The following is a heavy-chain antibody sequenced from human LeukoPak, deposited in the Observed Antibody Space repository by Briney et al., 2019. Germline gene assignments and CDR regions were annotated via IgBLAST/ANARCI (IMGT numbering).Heavy chain of an antibody. Sequence: SETLSLTCTVSGGSISSYYWSWIRQPPGKGLEWIGYIYYSGSTNYNPSLKSRVTISVDTSKNQFSLKLSSVTAADTAVYYCARSGAADWFDPWGQGTLVTVSS. CDR2: IYYSGST. CDR1: GGSISSYY. J-gene: IGHJ5*02. CDR3: ARSGAADWFDP. D-gene: IGHD6-13*01. V-gene: IGHV4-59*01.